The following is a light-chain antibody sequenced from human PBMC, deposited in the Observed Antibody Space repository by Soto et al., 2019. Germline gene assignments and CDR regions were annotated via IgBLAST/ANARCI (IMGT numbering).Light chain of an antibody. CDR2: GTS. CDR3: QQYHDWPLT. CDR1: QSVSSN. Sequence: EIVMTQSPATLSVSPGERATLSCRASQSVSSNLAWYQQKPGQAPRLLIYGTSTRSTGIPARFSGSGSGTEFTLTISRLQSEDFAVYYWQQYHDWPLTFGGGTKVEIK. V-gene: IGKV3-15*01. J-gene: IGKJ4*01.